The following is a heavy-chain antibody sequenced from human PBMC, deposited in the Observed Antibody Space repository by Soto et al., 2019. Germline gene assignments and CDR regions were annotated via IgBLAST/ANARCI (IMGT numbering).Heavy chain of an antibody. CDR2: IYYSGST. CDR1: GGSISSGVYY. Sequence: SETLSLTCTVSGGSISSGVYYWSWIRHHPGKGLEWIGYIYYSGSTYYNPSLKSRVTISVDTSKNQFSLKLSSVTAADTAVYYCARLYCSSTSCFRDFDYWGQGTLVTVSS. CDR3: ARLYCSSTSCFRDFDY. J-gene: IGHJ4*02. V-gene: IGHV4-31*03. D-gene: IGHD2-2*01.